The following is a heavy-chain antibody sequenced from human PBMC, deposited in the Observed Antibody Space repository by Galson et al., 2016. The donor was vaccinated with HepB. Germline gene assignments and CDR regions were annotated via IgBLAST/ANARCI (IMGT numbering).Heavy chain of an antibody. CDR2: IWYDGNNK. Sequence: SLRLSCAASGFTFSRYGMHWVRQAPGKGLEWVAVIWYDGNNKYYADSVKGRFTISRDNSKNTLYPQMNSLRAEETAIYSCARARGHYDTLTRYYQYDAFDMWGQGTMVTVSS. V-gene: IGHV3-33*01. D-gene: IGHD3-9*01. CDR3: ARARGHYDTLTRYYQYDAFDM. CDR1: GFTFSRYG. J-gene: IGHJ3*02.